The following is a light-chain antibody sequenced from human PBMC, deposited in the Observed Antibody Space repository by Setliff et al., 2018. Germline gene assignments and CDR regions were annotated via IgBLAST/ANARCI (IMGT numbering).Light chain of an antibody. CDR2: DVS. CDR3: SSYTTSGTYV. CDR1: SDDIGNFNY. V-gene: IGLV2-14*03. Sequence: QSALIQPASVSGSPGQSITISCTGTSDDIGNFNYVSWYQQQRGKAPKLIISDVSDRPSGVSNRFSGSKSGNTASLTISGLQAEDESDYYCSSYTTSGTYVFGTGTKVTVL. J-gene: IGLJ1*01.